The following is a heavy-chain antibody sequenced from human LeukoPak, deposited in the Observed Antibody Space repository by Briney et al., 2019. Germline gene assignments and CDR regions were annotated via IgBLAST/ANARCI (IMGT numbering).Heavy chain of an antibody. CDR1: GGSISSSNYY. D-gene: IGHD2-2*01. Sequence: SATLSLTCTVSGGSISSSNYYWGWIRQPPGKGLEWIASIHYSETTYYNPSLKSRVTISVDTSKNHFSLKLSSVTAADTAVYYCARGPTYQPIDFWGQGTLVTVSS. J-gene: IGHJ4*02. CDR2: IHYSETT. CDR3: ARGPTYQPIDF. V-gene: IGHV4-39*02.